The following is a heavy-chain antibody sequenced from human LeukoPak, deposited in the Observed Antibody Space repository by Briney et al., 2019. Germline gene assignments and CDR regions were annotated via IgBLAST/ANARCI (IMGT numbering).Heavy chain of an antibody. V-gene: IGHV4-34*01. D-gene: IGHD2/OR15-2a*01. Sequence: SETLSLTCAVYGGSFSDYWSWIRQPPGKGLEWIGEINDSGSTNYNPSLKSRVTVSVDTSKNQFSLKVTSVTAADTAMYYCARGRVIFDSWGQGILVTVSS. CDR3: ARGRVIFDS. CDR2: INDSGST. CDR1: GGSFSDY. J-gene: IGHJ4*02.